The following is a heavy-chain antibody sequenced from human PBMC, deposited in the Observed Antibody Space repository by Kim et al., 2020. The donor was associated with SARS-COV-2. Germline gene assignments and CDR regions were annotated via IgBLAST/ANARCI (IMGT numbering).Heavy chain of an antibody. D-gene: IGHD3-10*02. Sequence: GGSLRLSCAASGFSVSDNCMSWVRQAPGKGLEWVSIIYAGGNTDYADSVKGRFTISRDNSHNMLYLQMSSLRADDTALYYCATASVPMWGMDGFVVWGQGTKVTVSS. V-gene: IGHV3-53*01. CDR1: GFSVSDNC. CDR3: ATASVPMWGMDGFVV. CDR2: IYAGGNT. J-gene: IGHJ3*01.